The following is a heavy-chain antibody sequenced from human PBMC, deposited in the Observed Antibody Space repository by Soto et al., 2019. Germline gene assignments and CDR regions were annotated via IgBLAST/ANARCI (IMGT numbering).Heavy chain of an antibody. CDR1: GFTFSSYA. CDR2: ISGSGGST. CDR3: AKDYVIVDIVAMDAFDI. D-gene: IGHD5-12*01. V-gene: IGHV3-23*01. Sequence: GGSLRLSCAASGFTFSSYAMSWVRQAPGKGLEWVSAISGSGGSTYYADSVKGRFTISRDNSKNTLYLQMNSLRAEDTAVYYCAKDYVIVDIVAMDAFDIWGQGTMVTVSS. J-gene: IGHJ3*02.